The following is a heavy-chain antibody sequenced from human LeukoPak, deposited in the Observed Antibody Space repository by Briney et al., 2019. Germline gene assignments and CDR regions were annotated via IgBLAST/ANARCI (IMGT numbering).Heavy chain of an antibody. Sequence: ASVKVSCKASGGTFSSYAISWVRQAPGQGLEWMGGIIPIFGTANYAQKFQGRVTITTDESTSTAYMELSSLRSEDTAVYYCAKWGEDFKAHYDFWSGSPPRGYFDYWGQGTLVTVSS. CDR1: GGTFSSYA. D-gene: IGHD3-3*01. CDR3: AKWGEDFKAHYDFWSGSPPRGYFDY. V-gene: IGHV1-69*05. J-gene: IGHJ4*02. CDR2: IIPIFGTA.